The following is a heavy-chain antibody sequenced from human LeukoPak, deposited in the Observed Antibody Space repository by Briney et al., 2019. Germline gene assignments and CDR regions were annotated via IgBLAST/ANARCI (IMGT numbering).Heavy chain of an antibody. D-gene: IGHD4-17*01. Sequence: GRSLRLSCAASGFTFSSYAIHWVRQAPGKGLEWVAVISYDGSNKYYADSVKGRFTISRDNSKNTLYLQMNSLRAEDTAVYYCARDSTTVTSSGFDYWGQGTLVTVSS. V-gene: IGHV3-30-3*01. CDR3: ARDSTTVTSSGFDY. CDR2: ISYDGSNK. CDR1: GFTFSSYA. J-gene: IGHJ4*02.